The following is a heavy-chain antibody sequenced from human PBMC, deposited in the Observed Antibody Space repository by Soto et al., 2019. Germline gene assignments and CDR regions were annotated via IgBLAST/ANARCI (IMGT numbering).Heavy chain of an antibody. Sequence: QVQLQESGPGLVQPSQTLSLTCSVSGDSIRSYNYYWSWVRQHPGKGLEWIGTIYYSGSIYYNPSLLRRVNLSIVSSANQVSLKVRSVTAAETAVYYCASAIVRIWRALEYWGQGTQVTVSS. V-gene: IGHV4-31*03. CDR2: IYYSGSI. J-gene: IGHJ4*02. D-gene: IGHD1-26*01. CDR3: ASAIVRIWRALEY. CDR1: GDSIRSYNYY.